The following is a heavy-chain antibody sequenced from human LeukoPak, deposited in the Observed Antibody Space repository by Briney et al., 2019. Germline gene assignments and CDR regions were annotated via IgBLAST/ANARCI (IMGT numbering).Heavy chain of an antibody. CDR2: ISYDGNKQ. Sequence: GGSLRLSCAASGFTFKSYAMHWVRQAPGKALEWVAIISYDGNKQHYAESVKGRFTISSDSSRNSLFLQMNSLRAEDTAVYYCARDSIACGSGSYLHSWGQGTLVTVSS. CDR1: GFTFKSYA. D-gene: IGHD3-10*01. J-gene: IGHJ4*02. CDR3: ARDSIACGSGSYLHS. V-gene: IGHV3-30*04.